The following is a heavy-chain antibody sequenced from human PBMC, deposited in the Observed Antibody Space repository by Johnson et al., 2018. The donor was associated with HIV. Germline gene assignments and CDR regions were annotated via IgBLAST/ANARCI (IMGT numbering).Heavy chain of an antibody. D-gene: IGHD6-6*01. CDR1: GFSFSDYW. Sequence: VQLVESGGGLVKPGGSLRLSCEASGFSFSDYWMHWVRQAPGKGLVWVSRMNADGKTTTYADSVKGRFTISRDNVKNTLYLQMNSLRAEDTAVYYCAKEDSSSWNAFDIWGQGTMVTVSS. CDR2: MNADGKTT. J-gene: IGHJ3*02. CDR3: AKEDSSSWNAFDI. V-gene: IGHV3-74*01.